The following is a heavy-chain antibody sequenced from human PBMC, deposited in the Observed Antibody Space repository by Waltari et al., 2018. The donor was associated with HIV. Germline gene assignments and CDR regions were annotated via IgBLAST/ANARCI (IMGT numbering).Heavy chain of an antibody. CDR1: GFTFSNYG. V-gene: IGHV3-23*01. Sequence: EVQVLESGGALVQTGGSLRLSCAASGFTFSNYGMSWVRQAPGKGLEWFSTISGSGGSTYYADSVKGRFTVSRDNSKNTLYLQMNSLRAEDTAVYFCVKEHQYSHSWYSYYGMDVWGQGTTVTVSS. CDR3: VKEHQYSHSWYSYYGMDV. CDR2: ISGSGGST. D-gene: IGHD6-13*01. J-gene: IGHJ6*02.